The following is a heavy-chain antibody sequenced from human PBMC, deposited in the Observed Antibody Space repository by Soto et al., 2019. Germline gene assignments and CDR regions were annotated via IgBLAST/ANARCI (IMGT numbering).Heavy chain of an antibody. CDR2: IYYSGST. V-gene: IGHV4-31*03. J-gene: IGHJ5*02. Sequence: QVQLQESGPGLMKPSQTLSLTCTVSGGSISSGGYYWSWIRQHPGKGLEWIGYIYYSGSTYYNPSLKSRVTISVDTSKNQFSLKLSSVTAADTAVYYCARYSSSWYGGSNWFDPWGQGTLVTVSS. D-gene: IGHD6-13*01. CDR3: ARYSSSWYGGSNWFDP. CDR1: GGSISSGGYY.